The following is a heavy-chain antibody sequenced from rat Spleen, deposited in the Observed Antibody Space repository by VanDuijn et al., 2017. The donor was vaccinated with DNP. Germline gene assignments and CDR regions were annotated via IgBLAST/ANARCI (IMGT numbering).Heavy chain of an antibody. CDR1: GFTFSDYN. J-gene: IGHJ2*01. Sequence: EVQLVESGGGLVQPGRSLKLSCAASGFTFSDYNMAWVRQAPKKGLEWVATITYDGSSTYYRDSVKGRFTISRDNAKSSLYLQMDSLRSEDTATYYCTTPGGTTGTFDYWGQGVMVTVSS. D-gene: IGHD1-7*01. V-gene: IGHV5-20*01. CDR2: ITYDGSST. CDR3: TTPGGTTGTFDY.